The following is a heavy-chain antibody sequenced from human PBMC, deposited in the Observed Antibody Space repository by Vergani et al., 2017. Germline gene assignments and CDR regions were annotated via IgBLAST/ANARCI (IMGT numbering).Heavy chain of an antibody. V-gene: IGHV3-7*01. Sequence: EVQLVESGGGLVQPGGSLRLSCAASGFTFSSYWMSWVRQAPGKGLEWVANIKQDGSEKYYVDFVKGRFTISRDNAKNSLYLQMNSLRAEDTAVYYCARRARTYGGNGGDMDVWGKGTTVTVSS. CDR2: IKQDGSEK. CDR3: ARRARTYGGNGGDMDV. CDR1: GFTFSSYW. D-gene: IGHD4-23*01. J-gene: IGHJ6*03.